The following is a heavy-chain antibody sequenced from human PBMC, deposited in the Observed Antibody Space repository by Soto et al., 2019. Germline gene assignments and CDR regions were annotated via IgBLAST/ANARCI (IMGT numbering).Heavy chain of an antibody. Sequence: GESLKISCKGSGYSFTSYWIGWVRQMPGKGLEWMGIIYPGDSDTRYSPSFQGQVTISADKSISTANLQWSSLKASDTAMYYCAVPSNSSYDAFDIWGQGTMVTVSS. D-gene: IGHD4-4*01. J-gene: IGHJ3*02. V-gene: IGHV5-51*01. CDR1: GYSFTSYW. CDR2: IYPGDSDT. CDR3: AVPSNSSYDAFDI.